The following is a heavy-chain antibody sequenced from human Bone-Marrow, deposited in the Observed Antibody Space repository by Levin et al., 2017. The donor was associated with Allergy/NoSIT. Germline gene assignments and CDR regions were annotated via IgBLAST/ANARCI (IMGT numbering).Heavy chain of an antibody. CDR1: GFTFDDYA. J-gene: IGHJ4*02. Sequence: PGGSLRLSCAASGFTFDDYAMHWVRQAPGKGLEWVSGISWNSGGIGYADSVKGRFTISRDNAENSLSLQMNSLRAEDTALYYCVRRARIVVAGSRLSPYFDYWGQGTLVTVSS. CDR3: VRRARIVVAGSRLSPYFDY. CDR2: ISWNSGGI. V-gene: IGHV3-9*01. D-gene: IGHD6-19*01.